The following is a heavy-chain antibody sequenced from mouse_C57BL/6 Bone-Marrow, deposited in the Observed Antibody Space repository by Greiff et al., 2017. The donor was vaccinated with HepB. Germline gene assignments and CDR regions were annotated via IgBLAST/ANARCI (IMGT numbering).Heavy chain of an antibody. V-gene: IGHV1-81*01. Sequence: QVQLQQSGAELARPGASVKLSCKASGYTFTSYGISWVKQRTGQGLEWIGEIYPRSGNTYYNEKFKGKATLTADKSSSTAYMQFSSLTSEDSAIYYCARRDYYGSMFAYWGQGTLVTVSA. CDR3: ARRDYYGSMFAY. CDR1: GYTFTSYG. J-gene: IGHJ3*01. CDR2: IYPRSGNT. D-gene: IGHD1-1*01.